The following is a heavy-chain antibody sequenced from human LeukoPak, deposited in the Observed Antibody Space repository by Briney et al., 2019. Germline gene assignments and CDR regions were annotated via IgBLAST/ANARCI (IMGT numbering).Heavy chain of an antibody. CDR3: ASTRPGYSSGWLYYYGMDV. D-gene: IGHD6-19*01. CDR2: INPSGGST. J-gene: IGHJ6*02. Sequence: ASVKVSCKASGYTFTSYYMHWVRQAPGQGLEWMGIINPSGGSTSYAQKFQGRVTMTRDTSTSTVYMELSSLRSEDTAVYYCASTRPGYSSGWLYYYGMDVWGQGTTVTVSS. CDR1: GYTFTSYY. V-gene: IGHV1-46*01.